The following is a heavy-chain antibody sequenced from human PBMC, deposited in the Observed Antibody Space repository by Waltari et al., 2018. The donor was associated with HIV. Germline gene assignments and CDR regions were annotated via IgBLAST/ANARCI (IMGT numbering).Heavy chain of an antibody. CDR2: INPNSGGT. V-gene: IGHV1-2*06. CDR1: GYTFTGYY. D-gene: IGHD3-22*01. CDR3: ARDSRDYYDSSGYYDY. Sequence: QVQLVQSGAEVKKPGASVKVSCKASGYTFTGYYMHWVRQAPGQGLEWSGRINPNSGGTNYAQKFQGRVTMTRDTSISTAYMELSSLRSDDTAVYYCARDSRDYYDSSGYYDYWGQGTLVTVSS. J-gene: IGHJ4*02.